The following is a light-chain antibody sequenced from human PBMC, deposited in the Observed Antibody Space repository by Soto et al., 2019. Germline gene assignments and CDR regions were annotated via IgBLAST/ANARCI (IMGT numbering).Light chain of an antibody. CDR1: SSDVGDYHY. CDR3: CSFAGSYTYV. Sequence: QSALTQPRSVSGSPGQSVTISCTGTSSDVGDYHYVSWYQQHPGKAPKLMIYDVTKRPSGVPDRFSGFKPGNTASLIISGLQAEDEADYYCCSFAGSYTYVFGTGTKVTV. V-gene: IGLV2-11*01. J-gene: IGLJ1*01. CDR2: DVT.